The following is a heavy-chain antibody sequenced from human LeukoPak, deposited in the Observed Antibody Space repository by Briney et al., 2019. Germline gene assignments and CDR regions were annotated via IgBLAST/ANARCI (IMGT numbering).Heavy chain of an antibody. CDR1: GDSISSSTYY. CDR3: ARVTRFLASNYMDV. V-gene: IGHV4-39*07. CDR2: MYYSGST. D-gene: IGHD3-3*01. J-gene: IGHJ6*03. Sequence: PSETLSLTCTVSGDSISSSTYYWGWIRQPPGKGLEWIGSMYYSGSTYYNPSRRSRVTVSVDTSKNQFSLRLSSVTAADTAVYYCARVTRFLASNYMDVWGKGTTVTVSS.